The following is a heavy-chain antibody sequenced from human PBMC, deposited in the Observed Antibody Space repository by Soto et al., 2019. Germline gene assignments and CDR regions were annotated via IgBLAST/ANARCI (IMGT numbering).Heavy chain of an antibody. CDR2: IYHDGST. J-gene: IGHJ4*02. CDR1: GGSISSNDW. D-gene: IGHD1-26*01. CDR3: AKSWELRRFFAY. V-gene: IGHV4-4*02. Sequence: PSETLSLTCIVSGGSISSNDWWTWFRQPPGKGLEWIGEIYHDGSTTYNPSLESRVTMSVDKSKNQFSLKLSSATAADTALYYCAKSWELRRFFAYWGQGTLVTVSS.